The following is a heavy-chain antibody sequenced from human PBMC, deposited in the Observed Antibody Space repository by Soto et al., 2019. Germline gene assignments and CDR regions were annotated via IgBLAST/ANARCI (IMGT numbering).Heavy chain of an antibody. CDR2: IIPMIGTT. CDR3: ARAGDSYMTTVVTPFDY. D-gene: IGHD4-17*01. J-gene: IGHJ4*02. Sequence: QVQLVQSGAEVKKPGSSVKVSCKASGGTFSSYAISWVRQAPGQGLEWMGGIIPMIGTTNYAQRFQGRVTLTAFESTTTAYMELSGLRSEDTAIYYCARAGDSYMTTVVTPFDYWGQGTLVTVSS. CDR1: GGTFSSYA. V-gene: IGHV1-69*01.